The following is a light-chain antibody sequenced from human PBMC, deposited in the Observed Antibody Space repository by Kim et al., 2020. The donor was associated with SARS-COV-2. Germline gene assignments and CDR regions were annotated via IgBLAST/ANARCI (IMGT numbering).Light chain of an antibody. CDR1: SLRSYY. V-gene: IGLV3-19*01. J-gene: IGLJ2*01. CDR3: NSRDSSGNHVV. Sequence: ALGQTVRITGQADSLRSYYASWYQPKPGQAPVLVSYGKNNRPSGIPDRFSGSSSGNTASLTITGAQAEDEADYYCNSRDSSGNHVVFGGGTQLTVL. CDR2: GKN.